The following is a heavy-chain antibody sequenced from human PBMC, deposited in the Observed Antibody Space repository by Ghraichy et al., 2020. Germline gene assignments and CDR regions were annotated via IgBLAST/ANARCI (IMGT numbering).Heavy chain of an antibody. CDR3: AKDQDFWSGYYDY. CDR2: ISWNSGSI. V-gene: IGHV3-9*01. J-gene: IGHJ4*02. Sequence: SLRLSCEASGFTFGDYAMHWVRQPPGKALEWVSGISWNSGSIGYADSVKGRFTISRDNAKNSLYLQMNSLRAEDTALYYCAKDQDFWSGYYDYWGQGTLVTVSS. CDR1: GFTFGDYA. D-gene: IGHD3-3*01.